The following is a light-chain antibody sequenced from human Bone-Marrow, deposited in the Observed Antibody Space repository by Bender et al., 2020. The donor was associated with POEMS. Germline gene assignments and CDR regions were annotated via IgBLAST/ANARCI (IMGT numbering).Light chain of an antibody. CDR1: SGDIGSYNR. CDR3: CSFAGSPAYV. CDR2: EGS. J-gene: IGLJ1*01. V-gene: IGLV2-23*01. Sequence: QSALTQPASVSGSPGQSITISCAGSSGDIGSYNRVSWYQHHPGKAPKLMIYEGSQRPSGVSNRFSGSTSGNTASLTISGLQAEDEADYYCCSFAGSPAYVFGTGTKVTFL.